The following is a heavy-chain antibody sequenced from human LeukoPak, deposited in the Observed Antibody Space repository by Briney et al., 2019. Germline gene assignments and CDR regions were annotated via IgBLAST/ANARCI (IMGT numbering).Heavy chain of an antibody. J-gene: IGHJ1*01. CDR1: GFSFDDYA. D-gene: IGHD3-10*01. V-gene: IGHV3-43*02. Sequence: GGSLRLSCAASGFSFDDYAMHWVRQAPGKGLEWVSIISGDGISTAYAESVQGRFTVSRDNRKNVLYLQMNSLTTEDIAFCYCAKDIGALIVSSECLHHWGQGTLVTVSS. CDR3: AKDIGALIVSSECLHH. CDR2: ISGDGIST.